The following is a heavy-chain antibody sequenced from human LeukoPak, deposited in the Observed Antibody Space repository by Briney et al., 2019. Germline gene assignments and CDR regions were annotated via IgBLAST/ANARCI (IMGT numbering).Heavy chain of an antibody. D-gene: IGHD6-13*01. CDR3: ARLSTGGTPFNWFDS. CDR1: GESLNSYY. Sequence: PSETLSLTCAAYGESLNSYYWSWVRQPPGEGLEWIGEIYEGGTTEYNPSLKSRVTISMVPSKQQFSLKLNSVTAADTAVYYCARLSTGGTPFNWFDSWGQGALVTVSS. J-gene: IGHJ5*01. V-gene: IGHV4-34*01. CDR2: IYEGGTT.